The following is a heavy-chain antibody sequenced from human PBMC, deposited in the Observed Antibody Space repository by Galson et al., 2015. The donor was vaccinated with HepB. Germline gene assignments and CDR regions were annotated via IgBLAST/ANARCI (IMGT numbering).Heavy chain of an antibody. Sequence: SLRLSCAASGFTFSDYGMYWVRQAPGKGLEWVSVISYDGNKKYYADSVKGRFTISRDNSKNTLYLQMDSLRDDDTAVFYCAKGRRPAAVGSSGFDYWGQGTLVTVSS. CDR1: GFTFSDYG. V-gene: IGHV3-30*18. CDR3: AKGRRPAAVGSSGFDY. CDR2: ISYDGNKK. D-gene: IGHD2-2*01. J-gene: IGHJ4*02.